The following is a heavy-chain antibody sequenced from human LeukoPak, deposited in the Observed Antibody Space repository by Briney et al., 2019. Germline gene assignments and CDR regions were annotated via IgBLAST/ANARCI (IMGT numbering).Heavy chain of an antibody. D-gene: IGHD6-6*01. Sequence: KPSETLSLTCAVHGGAFSGYYWSWIRQPPGKGLGLVGEINHSGSTNYNPSLKSRVTISVDTSKNQFSLKLSSVTAADTAVYYCAREEYSGVGSLDPWGQGTLVTVSS. V-gene: IGHV4-34*01. CDR1: GGAFSGYY. CDR2: INHSGST. CDR3: AREEYSGVGSLDP. J-gene: IGHJ5*02.